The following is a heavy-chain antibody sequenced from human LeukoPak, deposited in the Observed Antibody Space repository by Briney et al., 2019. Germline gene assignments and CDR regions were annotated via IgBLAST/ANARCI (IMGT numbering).Heavy chain of an antibody. CDR2: INHSGST. J-gene: IGHJ6*03. CDR1: GGSFSGYY. D-gene: IGHD3-10*01. CDR3: ARGGWITMVQGAIRYYYMDV. Sequence: SETLSLTCAVYGGSFSGYYWSWIRQPPGKGLEWIGEINHSGSTNYNPSLKSRVTISVDTSKNQFSLKLSSVTAADTAVYYCARGGWITMVQGAIRYYYMDVWGKGTTVTVSS. V-gene: IGHV4-34*01.